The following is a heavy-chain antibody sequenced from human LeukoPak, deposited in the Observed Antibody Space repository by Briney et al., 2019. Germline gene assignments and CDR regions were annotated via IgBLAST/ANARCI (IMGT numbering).Heavy chain of an antibody. CDR1: GFSLSTSGVG. CDR3: AHEYGSSGYYSYYFDY. J-gene: IGHJ4*02. V-gene: IGHV2-5*01. CDR2: IYWNDDK. Sequence: SGPTLVNPTQTLTLTCTFSGFSLSTSGVGVGWIRQPPGKALEWLALIYWNDDKRYSPSLKSRLIITKDTSKNHVVLTMTNMDPVDTATYYCAHEYGSSGYYSYYFDYWGQGTLVTVSS. D-gene: IGHD3-22*01.